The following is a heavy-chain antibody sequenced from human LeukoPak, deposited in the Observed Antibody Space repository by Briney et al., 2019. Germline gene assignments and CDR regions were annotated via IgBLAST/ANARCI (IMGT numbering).Heavy chain of an antibody. Sequence: GGSLRLSCAASGFTFSSYSMNWVRQAPGKGLEWVAGISDSGGRTNHADSVKGRFTISRDNPKNTLYLQMNSLRAEDTAVYFCAKRGVVIRVILVGFHKEAYYFDSWGQGALVTVSS. J-gene: IGHJ4*02. V-gene: IGHV3-23*01. CDR3: AKRGVVIRVILVGFHKEAYYFDS. CDR1: GFTFSSYS. CDR2: ISDSGGRT. D-gene: IGHD3-22*01.